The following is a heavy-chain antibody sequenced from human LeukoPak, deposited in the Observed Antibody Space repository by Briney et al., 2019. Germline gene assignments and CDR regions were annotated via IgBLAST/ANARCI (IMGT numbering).Heavy chain of an antibody. Sequence: PGGSLRLSCAASGFAFSSYGMNWVRQAPGKGLEWVSHIFSGASTIYYADSVKGRFTISRDNAKNSLYLQMNSLRAEDTAVYYCARRTGTTIDYWGQGTLVTVSS. CDR1: GFAFSSYG. CDR3: ARRTGTTIDY. J-gene: IGHJ4*02. CDR2: IFSGASTI. D-gene: IGHD1-7*01. V-gene: IGHV3-48*01.